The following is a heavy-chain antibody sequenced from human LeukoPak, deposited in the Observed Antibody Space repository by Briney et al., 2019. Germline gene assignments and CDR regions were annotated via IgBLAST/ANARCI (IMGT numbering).Heavy chain of an antibody. J-gene: IGHJ4*02. CDR1: GGSISSYY. V-gene: IGHV4-59*01. CDR3: ARGYSSSWNLDY. CDR2: IYYSGST. Sequence: SETLSLTCTVSGGSISSYYWSWIRQPTGKGLEWIGYIYYSGSTNYNPSLKSRVTISVDTSKNQFSLKLSSVTAADTAVYYCARGYSSSWNLDYWGQGTLVTVSS. D-gene: IGHD6-13*01.